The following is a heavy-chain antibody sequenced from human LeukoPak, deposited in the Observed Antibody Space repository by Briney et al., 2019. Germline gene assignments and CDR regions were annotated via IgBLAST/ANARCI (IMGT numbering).Heavy chain of an antibody. CDR3: ARGDDYNFRVIDY. CDR1: LFSFVNHA. D-gene: IGHD5-24*01. J-gene: IGHJ4*02. Sequence: GGFLRLSCAAPLFSFVNHAMHSVRQAPGKGLEWVSLITWDGSSTVYAGSVKGRFTISRDNTQNSLYLQMNSLRAEDTALYYCARGDDYNFRVIDYWGQGTLVTVSS. CDR2: ITWDGSST. V-gene: IGHV3-43D*04.